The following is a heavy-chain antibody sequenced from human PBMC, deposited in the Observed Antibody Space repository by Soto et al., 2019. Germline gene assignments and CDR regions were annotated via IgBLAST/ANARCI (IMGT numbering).Heavy chain of an antibody. CDR1: GGSISSYY. J-gene: IGHJ6*03. D-gene: IGHD2-15*01. CDR3: ARSYRRYCSGGSCYSYYYYYMDV. Sequence: QVQLQESGPGLVKPSETLSLTCSVYGGSISSYYWSWIRQPPGKGLEWIGYVSYSGSTDYNPSLRSRVTISVDTSKKLFSPQLSSVTAAETAVYYCARSYRRYCSGGSCYSYYYYYMDVWGKGTTVTVSS. V-gene: IGHV4-59*01. CDR2: VSYSGST.